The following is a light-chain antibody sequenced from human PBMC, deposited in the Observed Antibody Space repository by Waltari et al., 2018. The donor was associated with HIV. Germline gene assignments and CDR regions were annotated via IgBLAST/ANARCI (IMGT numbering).Light chain of an antibody. Sequence: DIQMTQSPSSLSASVGDRVTITCRTSQSVSIYLNWFQQRPGKAPKLLIFAASSLQSGVPVRFSASGSGTEFTLTISSLQPEDFATYYCQQTYTTPRTFGQGTKVEIK. CDR3: QQTYTTPRT. CDR2: AAS. J-gene: IGKJ1*01. V-gene: IGKV1-39*01. CDR1: QSVSIY.